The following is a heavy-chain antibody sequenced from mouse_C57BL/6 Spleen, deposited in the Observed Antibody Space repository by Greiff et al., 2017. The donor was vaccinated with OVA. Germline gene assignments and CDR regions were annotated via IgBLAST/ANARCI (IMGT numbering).Heavy chain of an antibody. CDR1: GYTFTSYW. V-gene: IGHV1-59*01. CDR3: AREGTGTGFAY. CDR2: IDPSDSYT. Sequence: QVHVKQPGAELVRPGTSVKLSCKASGYTFTSYWMHWVKQRPGQGLEWIGVIDPSDSYTNYNQKFKGKATLTVDTSSSTAYMQLSSLTSEDSAVYYCAREGTGTGFAYWGQGTLVTVSA. D-gene: IGHD4-1*01. J-gene: IGHJ3*01.